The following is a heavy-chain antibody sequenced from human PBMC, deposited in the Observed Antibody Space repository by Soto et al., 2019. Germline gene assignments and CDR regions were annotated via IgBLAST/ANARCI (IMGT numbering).Heavy chain of an antibody. CDR1: GYTFTSYG. D-gene: IGHD2-21*02. CDR2: ISAYNGNT. CDR3: ARSTKYVVVTAINCFTP. V-gene: IGHV1-18*01. Sequence: ASVKVSCKASGYTFTSYGISWVRQAPGQGLEWMGWISAYNGNTNYAQKLQGRVTMTTDTSTSTAYMELRSLRSDDTAVYYCARSTKYVVVTAINCFTPGGQGPLVTVSS. J-gene: IGHJ5*02.